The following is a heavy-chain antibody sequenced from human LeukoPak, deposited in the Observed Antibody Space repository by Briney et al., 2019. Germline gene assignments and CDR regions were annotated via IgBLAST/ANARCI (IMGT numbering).Heavy chain of an antibody. V-gene: IGHV3-30*18. J-gene: IGHJ4*02. CDR1: GFTFSDYY. CDR2: VSYDGSKK. D-gene: IGHD6-19*01. CDR3: AKDLGITVAGTLDY. Sequence: PGGSLRLSCAASGFTFSDYYMSWIRQAPGKGLEWVAVVSYDGSKKYYVDSVKGRFTISRDNSKNTLYLQMNSLRAEDTAVYYCAKDLGITVAGTLDYWGQGTLVTVSS.